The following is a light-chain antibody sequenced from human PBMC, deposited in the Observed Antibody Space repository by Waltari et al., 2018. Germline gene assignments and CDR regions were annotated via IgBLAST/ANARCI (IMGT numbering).Light chain of an antibody. CDR3: QQYNSYSS. CDR1: QSISSW. V-gene: IGKV1-5*03. CDR2: KAS. J-gene: IGKJ2*01. Sequence: DIQMTQSPSTLSASVGDRVTITCRASQSISSWLAWYQQKPGKAPKLLIYKASSLESGGPSRCSGSGSGTEFTLTISSLQPDDFATYYCQQYNSYSSFGQGTKLEI.